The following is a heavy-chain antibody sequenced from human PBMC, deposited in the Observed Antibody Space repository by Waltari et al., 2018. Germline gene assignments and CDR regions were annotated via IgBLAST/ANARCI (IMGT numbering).Heavy chain of an antibody. Sequence: QVQLVQSAAEVKKPGSSVKVSCKASGGTFSCYDIAWVRPAPGHGTGGLEGMGGNIPIFGTANYAKKCQGRVKITADESTSTAYMELSSLRSEDTAVYYCASSEGDKATIYYYYYGMDVWGQGTTVTVSS. J-gene: IGHJ6*02. CDR3: ASSEGDKATIYYYYYGMDV. D-gene: IGHD5-12*01. V-gene: IGHV1-69*01. CDR1: GGTFSCYD. CDR2: NIPIFGTA.